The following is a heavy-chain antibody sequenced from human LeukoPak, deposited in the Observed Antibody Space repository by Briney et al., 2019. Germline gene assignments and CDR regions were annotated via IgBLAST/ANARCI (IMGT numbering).Heavy chain of an antibody. CDR3: ATTVGSYFDY. CDR2: IYYSGST. D-gene: IGHD3-16*01. V-gene: IGHV4-31*03. CDR1: GGSISSGGYY. Sequence: PSETLSLTCTVSGGSISSGGYYWSWIRQHPGKGLEWIGYIYYSGSTYYNPSLKSRVTMSVDTSENQFSLKLNSVTAAGTAVYYCATTVGSYFDYWSQGTLVTVSS. J-gene: IGHJ4*02.